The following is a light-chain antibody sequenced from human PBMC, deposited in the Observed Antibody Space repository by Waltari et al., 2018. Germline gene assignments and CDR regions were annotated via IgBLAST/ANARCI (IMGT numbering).Light chain of an antibody. Sequence: SSELTQPPSVSVSPGQTASITCSGDILGTKYASWYQQKPGQSTLLVIYQDTKRPSEIPERFSRSKSANAATLTITGTQAMDEADYYCQALGTGAWVFGGGTKLTVL. CDR1: ILGTKY. CDR3: QALGTGAWV. J-gene: IGLJ3*02. CDR2: QDT. V-gene: IGLV3-1*01.